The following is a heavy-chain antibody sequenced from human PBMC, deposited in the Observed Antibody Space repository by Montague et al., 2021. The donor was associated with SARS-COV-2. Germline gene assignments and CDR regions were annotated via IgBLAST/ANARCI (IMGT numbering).Heavy chain of an antibody. CDR1: GDSVSSNSAT. CDR3: VRGIEAAGSYDY. CDR2: TYYRSMWKS. D-gene: IGHD6-13*01. J-gene: IGHJ4*02. V-gene: IGHV6-1*01. Sequence: RAISGDSVSSNSATWNWIRQSSSRGLEWLGRTYYRSMWKSDYARSVKSRIAINPDTSKNQFSLQLSSVTPEDTALYYCVRGIEAAGSYDYWGQGTLVTVSS.